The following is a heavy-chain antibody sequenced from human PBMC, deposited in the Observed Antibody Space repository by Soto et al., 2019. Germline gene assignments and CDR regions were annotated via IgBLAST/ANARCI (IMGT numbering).Heavy chain of an antibody. CDR2: INPKSGGT. J-gene: IGHJ6*02. Sequence: GASVKVSCKASGYSFTDYHIHWVRQAPGQGLEWLGRINPKSGGTSTAQKFQGWVTMTTDTSISTASMELTRLTSDDTAIYYCARGDSTDCSKGVCSFFYNHDMDVWGPGTTVTVYS. V-gene: IGHV1-2*04. CDR1: GYSFTDYH. CDR3: ARGDSTDCSKGVCSFFYNHDMDV. D-gene: IGHD2-8*01.